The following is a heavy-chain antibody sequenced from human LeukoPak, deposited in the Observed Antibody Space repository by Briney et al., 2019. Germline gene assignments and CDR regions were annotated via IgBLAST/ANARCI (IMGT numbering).Heavy chain of an antibody. D-gene: IGHD6-13*01. V-gene: IGHV4-59*08. CDR3: ARRAGSSWSSWGY. J-gene: IGHJ4*02. Sequence: SETLSLTCTVSGGSISSYYWSWIRQPPGKGLEWIGYIYYSGSTNYNPSLKSRVTISVDTSKNQFSLKLSSVTAADTAVYYCARRAGSSWSSWGYWGQGTLVTVSS. CDR2: IYYSGST. CDR1: GGSISSYY.